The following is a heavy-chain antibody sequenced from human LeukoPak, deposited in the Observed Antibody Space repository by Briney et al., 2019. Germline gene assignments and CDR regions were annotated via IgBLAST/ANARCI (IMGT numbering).Heavy chain of an antibody. CDR1: GYTLTELS. J-gene: IGHJ3*02. D-gene: IGHD6-19*01. Sequence: ASVKVSCKVSGYTLTELSMHWVRQAPGKGLEWMGGLDPEDGETIYAQRFQGRVTMTEDTTTDTAYMELSSLRPEDTAVYYCASQYSSGWFGAFDIWGQGTMVTVSS. CDR3: ASQYSSGWFGAFDI. CDR2: LDPEDGET. V-gene: IGHV1-24*01.